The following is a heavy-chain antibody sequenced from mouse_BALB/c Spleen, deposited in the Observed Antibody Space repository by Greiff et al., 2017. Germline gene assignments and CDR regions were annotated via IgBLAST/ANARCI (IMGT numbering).Heavy chain of an antibody. J-gene: IGHJ4*01. CDR2: IYPGNSDT. Sequence: EVQLQQSGTVLARPGASVTMSCKASGYTFTSYWMHWEKQRPGPGLEWIGAIYPGNSDTSYNQKFKGKAKLTAVTSTSTAYMVLSSLTNEDSAVYYCTSEGYYYAMDYWGQGTSVTVSS. CDR3: TSEGYYYAMDY. CDR1: GYTFTSYW. V-gene: IGHV1-5*01.